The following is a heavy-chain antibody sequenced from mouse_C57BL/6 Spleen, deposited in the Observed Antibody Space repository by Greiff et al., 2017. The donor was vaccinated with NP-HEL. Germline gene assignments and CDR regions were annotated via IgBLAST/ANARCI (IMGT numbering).Heavy chain of an antibody. CDR3: ARSGYGHGDY. V-gene: IGHV1-80*01. D-gene: IGHD2-2*01. CDR1: GYAFSSYW. Sequence: VQLQQSGAELVKPGASVKISCKASGYAFSSYWMNWVKQRPGTGLAWIGQIYPGDGDTNYNGKFKGKATLTADISSSAAYMQLSSLTSEDSAVYLCARSGYGHGDYWGQGTTLTVAS. CDR2: IYPGDGDT. J-gene: IGHJ2*01.